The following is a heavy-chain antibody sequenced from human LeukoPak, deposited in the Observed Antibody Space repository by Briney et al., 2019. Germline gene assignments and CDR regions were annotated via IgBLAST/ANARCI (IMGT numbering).Heavy chain of an antibody. D-gene: IGHD1-26*01. CDR1: GFTFSSYA. V-gene: IGHV3-23*01. Sequence: PGGSLRLSCAASGFTFSSYAMSWVRQAPGKGLEWVSAISGSGGSTYYADSVKGWFTISRDNSKNTLYLQMNSLRAEDTAVYYCAKPFSAGRWNYFDYWGQGTLVTVSS. CDR2: ISGSGGST. J-gene: IGHJ4*02. CDR3: AKPFSAGRWNYFDY.